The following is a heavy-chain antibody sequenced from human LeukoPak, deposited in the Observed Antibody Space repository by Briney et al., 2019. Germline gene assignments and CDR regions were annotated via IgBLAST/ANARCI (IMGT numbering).Heavy chain of an antibody. J-gene: IGHJ4*02. V-gene: IGHV4-59*01. CDR3: ARGGMVAIDY. D-gene: IGHD5-12*01. Sequence: SETLSLTCTVSGGSISSYYWSWIRQPPGKGLEWIGYIYYSGSTNYNPTLKSRVTISVDTSKNQFSLKLSSVTAADTAVYYCARGGMVAIDYWGQGTLVTVSS. CDR1: GGSISSYY. CDR2: IYYSGST.